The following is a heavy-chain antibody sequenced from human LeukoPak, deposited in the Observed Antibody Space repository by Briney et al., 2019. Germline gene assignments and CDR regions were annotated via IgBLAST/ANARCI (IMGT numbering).Heavy chain of an antibody. CDR2: IRYDGSNK. CDR1: GFTFSSYG. D-gene: IGHD6-19*01. CDR3: ARAEKIAVAGMGYYFDY. J-gene: IGHJ4*02. Sequence: QTGGSLRLSCAASGFTFSSYGMHWVRQAPGKGLEWVAFIRYDGSNKYYADSVKGRFTISRDNSKNTLYLQMNSLRAEDTAVYYCARAEKIAVAGMGYYFDYWGQGTLVTVSS. V-gene: IGHV3-30*02.